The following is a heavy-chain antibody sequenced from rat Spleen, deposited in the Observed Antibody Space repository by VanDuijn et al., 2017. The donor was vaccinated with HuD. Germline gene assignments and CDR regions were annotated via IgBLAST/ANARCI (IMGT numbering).Heavy chain of an antibody. V-gene: IGHV5-25*01. J-gene: IGHJ2*01. Sequence: EVQLVESGGGLVQPGRSMQLSCAASGFTFSNHYMAWVRQSPRKGLEWVASISNGGGNTYCRDSVKGRFTISRDDAKTTLYLQMDSLRSEDTATYYCVRYYYDGSYYYVDYWGQGVMVTVSS. CDR1: GFTFSNHY. D-gene: IGHD1-12*02. CDR3: VRYYYDGSYYYVDY. CDR2: ISNGGGNT.